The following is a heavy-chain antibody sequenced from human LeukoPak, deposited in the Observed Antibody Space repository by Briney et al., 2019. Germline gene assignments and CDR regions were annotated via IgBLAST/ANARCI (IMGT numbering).Heavy chain of an antibody. CDR3: ARDADGYNYFDY. V-gene: IGHV4-59*01. CDR1: GGSISSYY. CDR2: IYYSGST. J-gene: IGHJ4*02. Sequence: SETLSLTCTVSGGSISSYYWSWIRQPPGKGLEWIGYIYYSGSTNYNPSLKSRVTISVDTSKNQFSLKLSSATAADTAVYYCARDADGYNYFDYWGQGTLVTVSS. D-gene: IGHD5-12*01.